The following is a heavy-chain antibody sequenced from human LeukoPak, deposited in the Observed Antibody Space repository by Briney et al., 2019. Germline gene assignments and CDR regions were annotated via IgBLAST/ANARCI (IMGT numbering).Heavy chain of an antibody. D-gene: IGHD5-24*01. J-gene: IGHJ4*02. V-gene: IGHV7-4-1*02. CDR1: GYTFTSYA. Sequence: ASVKVSCKASGYTFTSYAMNWVRQAPGQGLEWMGWINPNTGNPTYAQGLTGRFAFSLDTSVSTAYLQISSLKAEDTAVYYCARDAATINFDYWGQGTLVTVSS. CDR2: INPNTGNP. CDR3: ARDAATINFDY.